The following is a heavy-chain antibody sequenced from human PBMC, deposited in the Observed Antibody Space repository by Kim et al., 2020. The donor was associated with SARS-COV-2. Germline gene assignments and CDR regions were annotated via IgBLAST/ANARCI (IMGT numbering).Heavy chain of an antibody. J-gene: IGHJ4*02. Sequence: TANYAPKFQGRVTITADKSTSTVYMELSSLRSEDTAVYYCARREDYFDYWGQGTLVTVSS. CDR3: ARREDYFDY. V-gene: IGHV1-69*06. CDR2: TA.